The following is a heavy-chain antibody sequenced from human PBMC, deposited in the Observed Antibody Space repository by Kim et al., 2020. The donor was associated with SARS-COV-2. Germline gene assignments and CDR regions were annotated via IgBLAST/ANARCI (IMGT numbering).Heavy chain of an antibody. CDR2: IKQDGSEK. CDR1: GFTFNSYW. Sequence: GGSLRLSCAASGFTFNSYWMSWVRQAPGKGLEWVANIKQDGSEKYYVDSVKGRFTISRDNAKNSLYLQMNSLRAEDTAVYYCAREGDGYNFPYYYGMDVWGQGTTVTVSS. J-gene: IGHJ6*02. V-gene: IGHV3-7*01. D-gene: IGHD5-12*01. CDR3: AREGDGYNFPYYYGMDV.